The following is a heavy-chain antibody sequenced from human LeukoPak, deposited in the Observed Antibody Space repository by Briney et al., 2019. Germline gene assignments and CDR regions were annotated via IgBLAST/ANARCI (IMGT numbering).Heavy chain of an antibody. V-gene: IGHV1-2*02. CDR2: INPNSGGT. CDR3: ARVLQGLVYYMDV. CDR1: GYTFTGYY. J-gene: IGHJ6*03. Sequence: ASVKVSCKASGYTFTGYYMHWVRQAPGQGLEWMGWINPNSGGTNYAQKFQGRVTMTRDTFISTAYMELSRLRSDDTAVYYCARVLQGLVYYMDVWGKGTTVTVSS.